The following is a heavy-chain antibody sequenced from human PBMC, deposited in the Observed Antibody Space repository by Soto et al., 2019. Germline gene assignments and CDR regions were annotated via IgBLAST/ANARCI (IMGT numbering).Heavy chain of an antibody. D-gene: IGHD3-3*01. CDR3: GRSGRLDYFDY. V-gene: IGHV1-2*02. Sequence: GASVKVSCKASGYTSTGHYMHWVRQAPGQGLEWMGWINLNSGGTNYAQKFQGRVTMTRDTSITTAYMEVNRLTSDDTAVYYCGRSGRLDYFDYWGQGTLVTISS. CDR2: INLNSGGT. J-gene: IGHJ4*02. CDR1: GYTSTGHY.